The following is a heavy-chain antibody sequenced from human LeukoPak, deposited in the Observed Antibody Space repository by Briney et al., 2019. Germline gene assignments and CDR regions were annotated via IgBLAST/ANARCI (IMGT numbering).Heavy chain of an antibody. CDR2: INHSGST. CDR1: GGSFSGYY. CDR3: ARDWGIDHYYMDL. Sequence: SETLSLTCAVYGGSFSGYYWSWIRQPPGKGLEGIGEINHSGSTNYNPSLKSRVTISVDTSKNQFSLKLSSVTAADTAVYYCARDWGIDHYYMDLWGKGTTVTVSS. V-gene: IGHV4-34*01. D-gene: IGHD6-13*01. J-gene: IGHJ6*03.